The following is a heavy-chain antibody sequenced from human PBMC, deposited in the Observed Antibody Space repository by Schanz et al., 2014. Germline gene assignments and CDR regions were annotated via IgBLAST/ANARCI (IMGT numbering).Heavy chain of an antibody. D-gene: IGHD2-2*01. CDR1: GFTFNSYG. CDR2: IWYDGSNK. V-gene: IGHV3-33*06. CDR3: AKSMYSTSWAFDF. J-gene: IGHJ4*02. Sequence: VHLVESGGGVVQPGRSLRLSCAASGFTFNSYGMHWVRQAPGKGLEWVAFIWYDGSNKYYADSVKGRFTISRDNSKNTLYVQMNSLRAEDTAVYYCAKSMYSTSWAFDFWGQGTLVTVSS.